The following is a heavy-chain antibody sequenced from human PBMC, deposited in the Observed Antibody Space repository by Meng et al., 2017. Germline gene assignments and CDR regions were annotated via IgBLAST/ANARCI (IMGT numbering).Heavy chain of an antibody. CDR1: GGSISSGGYY. CDR3: ASESGTFLYEYYYYYGMDV. Sequence: SETLSLTCTVSGGSISSGGYYCSWIRQHPGKGLEWIGYIYYSGNIYYNSSLKSRVTISVDTSKQQFSLKLSSVTAADTAVYYCASESGTFLYEYYYYYGMDVWGQGTTVTVSS. V-gene: IGHV4-31*03. CDR2: IYYSGNI. J-gene: IGHJ6*02. D-gene: IGHD3-3*01.